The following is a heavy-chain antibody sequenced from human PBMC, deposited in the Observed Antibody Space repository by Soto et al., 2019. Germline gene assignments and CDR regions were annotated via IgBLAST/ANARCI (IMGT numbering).Heavy chain of an antibody. J-gene: IGHJ4*02. D-gene: IGHD3-3*01. V-gene: IGHV3-33*01. CDR2: IWYDGSNK. CDR3: ATSQYDFWSGGDLFHY. Sequence: QVQLVESGGGVVQPGRSLRLSCAASGFTFSSYGMHWVRQAPGKGLEWVAVIWYDGSNKYYADSVKGRFTISRDNSKNTVYLQMNSLRAECTAVYYCATSQYDFWSGGDLFHYWGQGTLVTGSS. CDR1: GFTFSSYG.